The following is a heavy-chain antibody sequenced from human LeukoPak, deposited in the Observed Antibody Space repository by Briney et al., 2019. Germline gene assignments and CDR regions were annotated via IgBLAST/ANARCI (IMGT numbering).Heavy chain of an antibody. Sequence: ASVKVSCKASGYTFTGYYMHWVRQAPGQGLEWMGWINPNSGGTNYAQKFQGRVTMTRDTSISTAYMELSRLRSDDTAVYHCARSAIHPYYDSSGCPGYWGQGTLVTVSS. V-gene: IGHV1-2*02. CDR3: ARSAIHPYYDSSGCPGY. CDR1: GYTFTGYY. J-gene: IGHJ4*02. D-gene: IGHD3-22*01. CDR2: INPNSGGT.